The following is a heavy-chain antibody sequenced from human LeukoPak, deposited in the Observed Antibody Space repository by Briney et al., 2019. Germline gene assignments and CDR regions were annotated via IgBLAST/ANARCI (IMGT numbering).Heavy chain of an antibody. J-gene: IGHJ4*02. CDR3: ARVFFDSYGLEADY. V-gene: IGHV3-30*04. CDR1: GFTFSTYS. D-gene: IGHD5-18*01. CDR2: ISYDGSKK. Sequence: PGGSLRLSCAASGFTFSTYSMHWVRQAPGKGLEWVAIISYDGSKKYYADSVKGRFTISRDNAKNSLYLQMNSLRAEDTAVYYCARVFFDSYGLEADYWGQGTLVTVSS.